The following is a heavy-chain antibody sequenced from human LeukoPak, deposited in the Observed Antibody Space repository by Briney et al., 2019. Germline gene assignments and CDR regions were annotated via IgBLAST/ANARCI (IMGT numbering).Heavy chain of an antibody. V-gene: IGHV1-24*01. D-gene: IGHD1-26*01. CDR1: GYTLTELS. CDR3: ATKWSGSYRKDFDY. J-gene: IGHJ4*02. CDR2: FDPEDGET. Sequence: ASVKVSCKVSGYTLTELSMHWVRQAPGKGLEWMGGFDPEDGETIYAQKFQGRVTMTEDTSTDTAYMELSSLRSEDTAVYYCATKWSGSYRKDFDYWGQGTLVTVSS.